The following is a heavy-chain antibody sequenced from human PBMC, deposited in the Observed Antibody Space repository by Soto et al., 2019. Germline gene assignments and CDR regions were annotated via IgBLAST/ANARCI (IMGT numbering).Heavy chain of an antibody. J-gene: IGHJ4*02. V-gene: IGHV3-48*01. CDR3: ARRTGFDY. CDR1: GFTFSNYS. CDR2: ISSSSSAL. Sequence: EVQLVESGGGLVQPGGSLRLSCAASGFTFSNYSLNWVRQAPGKGLEWVSYISSSSSALYYADSVKGRFTISRDNAKNSLYLQINSLRAEDTAVYYCARRTGFDYWGQGTRVTVSS. D-gene: IGHD3-9*01.